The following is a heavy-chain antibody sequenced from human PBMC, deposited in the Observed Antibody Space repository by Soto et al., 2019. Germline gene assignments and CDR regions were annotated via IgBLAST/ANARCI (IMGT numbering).Heavy chain of an antibody. CDR1: GGTFSSYT. CDR3: ASVPYYDLWSGYPSDY. Sequence: ASVKVSCKASGGTFSSYTISWVRQAPGQGLEWMGRIIPILGIANYAQKFQGRVTITADKSTSTAYMELSSLRSEDTAVYYCASVPYYDLWSGYPSDYWGQGTLVTVSS. J-gene: IGHJ4*02. D-gene: IGHD3-3*01. V-gene: IGHV1-69*02. CDR2: IIPILGIA.